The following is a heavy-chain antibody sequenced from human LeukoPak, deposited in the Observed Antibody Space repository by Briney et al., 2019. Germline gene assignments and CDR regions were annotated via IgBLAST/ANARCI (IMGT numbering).Heavy chain of an antibody. J-gene: IGHJ3*02. CDR2: FDPEDGET. CDR3: ATGGRVAGAFDI. D-gene: IGHD6-19*01. Sequence: ASVKVSCXVSGYTLTELSMHWVRQARGKGLEWMGGFDPEDGETTYAQKFQGRVTMTEDTSTDTAYMELSSLRSEDTAVYYCATGGRVAGAFDIWGQGTMVTVSS. V-gene: IGHV1-24*01. CDR1: GYTLTELS.